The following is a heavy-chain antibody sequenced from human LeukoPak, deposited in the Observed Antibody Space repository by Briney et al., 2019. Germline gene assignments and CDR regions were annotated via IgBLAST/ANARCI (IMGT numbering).Heavy chain of an antibody. CDR2: IGSKAYVWTA. Sequence: GGSLILSCTASGFIFGDDAMSWVRQAPGKGLEWVGFIGSKAYVWTAEYAASVKGRFTISRDDSEGIAYLQMNSLRIEDTAVYYWARGPIHLWLHNGMDVWGQGTTVIVFS. J-gene: IGHJ6*02. V-gene: IGHV3-49*04. CDR1: GFIFGDDA. CDR3: ARGPIHLWLHNGMDV. D-gene: IGHD5-18*01.